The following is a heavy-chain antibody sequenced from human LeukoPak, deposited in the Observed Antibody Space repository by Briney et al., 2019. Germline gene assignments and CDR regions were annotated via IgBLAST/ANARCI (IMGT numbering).Heavy chain of an antibody. CDR2: ISGRGNYV. CDR1: GFTFSDYF. J-gene: IGHJ4*02. D-gene: IGHD6-13*01. V-gene: IGHV3-11*06. CDR3: ARSGIGAAEIDY. Sequence: GGSLRLSCAASGFTFSDYFMSWVRQAPGKGLEWLSYISGRGNYVDYAESLKGRITISRDNAKNSLYLQMNSLRAEDTAVYYCARSGIGAAEIDYWGQGTLVTVSS.